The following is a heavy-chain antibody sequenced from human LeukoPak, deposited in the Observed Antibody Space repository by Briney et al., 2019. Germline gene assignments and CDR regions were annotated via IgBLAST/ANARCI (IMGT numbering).Heavy chain of an antibody. CDR2: IKQDGSEK. V-gene: IGHV3-7*02. J-gene: IGHJ4*02. Sequence: GGSLRLSCAASRFTSSRYWMSWVRQAPGRGLEWVANIKQDGSEKYYVGSVKGRFTISRDNAKSSLFLHMNSLRVEDTAVYYCASVFWGSSGYYFEYWGQGALVTVSS. D-gene: IGHD3-22*01. CDR3: ASVFWGSSGYYFEY. CDR1: RFTSSRYW.